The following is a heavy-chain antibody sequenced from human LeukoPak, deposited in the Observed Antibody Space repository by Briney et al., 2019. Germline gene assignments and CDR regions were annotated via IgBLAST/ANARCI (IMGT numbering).Heavy chain of an antibody. J-gene: IGHJ6*03. CDR2: INHSGDT. V-gene: IGHV4-34*01. D-gene: IGHD2-21*02. Sequence: SETLSLTCSVYGESFSGYYWSWIRQPPGKGLEWIWEINHSGDTNYNPSLKSRVTISVDTSRNQFSLKLSSVTAADTAVYYCARSPCSGDCYPTYYYYYMDVWGKGTTVTVSS. CDR1: GESFSGYY. CDR3: ARSPCSGDCYPTYYYYYMDV.